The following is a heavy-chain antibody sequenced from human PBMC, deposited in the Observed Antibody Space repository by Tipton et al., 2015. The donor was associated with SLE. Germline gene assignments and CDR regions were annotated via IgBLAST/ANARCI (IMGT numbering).Heavy chain of an antibody. D-gene: IGHD6-6*01. CDR2: INHSGYT. Sequence: TLSLTCAVYGGSFSGYYWSWIRQPPGKGLEWIGEINHSGYTNYNPSLKSRVTISVDTSKNQFSLKLSSVTAADTAVYYCARGRIAARRAFDYWGQGTLVTVSS. CDR1: GGSFSGYY. J-gene: IGHJ4*02. V-gene: IGHV4-34*01. CDR3: ARGRIAARRAFDY.